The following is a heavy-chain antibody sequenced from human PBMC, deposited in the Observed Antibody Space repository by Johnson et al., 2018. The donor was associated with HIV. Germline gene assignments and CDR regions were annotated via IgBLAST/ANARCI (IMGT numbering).Heavy chain of an antibody. CDR2: IKQDGSEK. CDR3: ARVPEGDDDAFDI. V-gene: IGHV3-7*01. Sequence: VQLVESGGGLVQPGGSLRLSCAASGFTFSSYWMSWVRQAPGKGLEWVANIKQDGSEKYYVDSVKDRFTISRDNAKNSLYLQMNSLRAEDTAVYYCARVPEGDDDAFDIWGQGTMVAVAS. J-gene: IGHJ3*02. D-gene: IGHD2-21*01. CDR1: GFTFSSYW.